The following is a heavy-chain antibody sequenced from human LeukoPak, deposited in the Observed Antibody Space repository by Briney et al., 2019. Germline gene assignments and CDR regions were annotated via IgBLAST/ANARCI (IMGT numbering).Heavy chain of an antibody. CDR3: ARDLGYMDV. D-gene: IGHD7-27*01. Sequence: SETLSLTCTVSGGSISSSSYYWGWIRQPPGKGLEWIGYIYYSGSTYYNSSLRSRVTISVDTSKNQFSLKLSSVTAADTAVYYCARDLGYMDVWGKGTTVTVSS. CDR1: GGSISSSSYY. J-gene: IGHJ6*03. V-gene: IGHV4-30-4*08. CDR2: IYYSGST.